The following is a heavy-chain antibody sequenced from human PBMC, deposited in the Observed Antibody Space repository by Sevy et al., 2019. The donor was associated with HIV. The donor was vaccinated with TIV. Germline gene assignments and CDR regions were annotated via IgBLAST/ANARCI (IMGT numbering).Heavy chain of an antibody. V-gene: IGHV4-31*03. CDR1: GGSFSSGASY. J-gene: IGHJ4*02. CDR3: ARVTTDDIIPTYYLDY. CDR2: IYSIGNT. D-gene: IGHD3-3*01. Sequence: SETLSLSCTVSGGSFSSGASYWSWIRQHPGKGLEWIGYIYSIGNTYYNPSLKSRVTISLDTSKNQFFLKLTSVSTADTAVYYCARVTTDDIIPTYYLDYWGQGTLVTVSS.